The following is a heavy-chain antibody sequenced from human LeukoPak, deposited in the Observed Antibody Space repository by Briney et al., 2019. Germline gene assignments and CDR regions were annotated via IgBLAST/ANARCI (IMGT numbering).Heavy chain of an antibody. CDR1: GGSIISYY. Sequence: SETLSLTCTVSGGSIISYYWSWIRQPPGKGLEWIGYIYYSGSTNYNPSLKSRVTISVDTSKNQFSLKLSSVTAADTAVYYCARDVGKVWFDPCGQGSLVTVSS. J-gene: IGHJ5*02. V-gene: IGHV4-59*01. CDR3: ARDVGKVWFDP. CDR2: IYYSGST. D-gene: IGHD7-27*01.